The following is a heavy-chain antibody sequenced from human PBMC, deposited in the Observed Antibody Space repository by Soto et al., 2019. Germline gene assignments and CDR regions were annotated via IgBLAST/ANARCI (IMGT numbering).Heavy chain of an antibody. CDR3: TTDCSSTSCQDLYYYYYGMDV. CDR2: IKSKTDGGTT. Sequence: GGSLRLSCAASGFTFSNAWMSWVRQAPGKGLEWVGRIKSKTDGGTTDYAAPVKGRITNSRDDSKKTLYLQMNSLKTVDTAVYYCTTDCSSTSCQDLYYYYYGMDVWGQGTTVTVSS. D-gene: IGHD2-2*01. J-gene: IGHJ6*02. V-gene: IGHV3-15*01. CDR1: GFTFSNAW.